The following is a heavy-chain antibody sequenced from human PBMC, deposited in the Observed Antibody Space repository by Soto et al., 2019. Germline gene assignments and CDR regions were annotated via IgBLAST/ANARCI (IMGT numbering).Heavy chain of an antibody. V-gene: IGHV4-39*01. CDR2: IYYSGST. J-gene: IGHJ6*03. Sequence: SETLSLTCTVSGGSISSSSYYWGWIRQPPGKGLEWIGSIYYSGSTYYNPSLKSRVTISVDTSKNQFSLKLSSVTAADTAVYYCARHASSDYIWGSYRYYYYYMDVWGKGTTVT. CDR3: ARHASSDYIWGSYRYYYYYMDV. D-gene: IGHD3-16*02. CDR1: GGSISSSSYY.